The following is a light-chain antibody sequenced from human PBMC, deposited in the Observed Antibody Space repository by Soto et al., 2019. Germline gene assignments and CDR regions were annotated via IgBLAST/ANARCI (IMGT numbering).Light chain of an antibody. CDR1: QSLSSSY. V-gene: IGKV3-20*01. CDR3: QRFGTSPPWT. J-gene: IGKJ1*01. CDR2: GTS. Sequence: IVLTQSPGTLSFSPWYRSTIYCSSSQSLSSSYLAWYQQKPGQAPRLLIYGTSIRATGIPDRFSGSGSGTDFTLTITRLEPEDFAVYYCQRFGTSPPWTFGQGTKVDI.